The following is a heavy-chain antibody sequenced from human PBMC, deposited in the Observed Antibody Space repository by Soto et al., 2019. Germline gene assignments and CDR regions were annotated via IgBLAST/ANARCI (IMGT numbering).Heavy chain of an antibody. J-gene: IGHJ4*02. D-gene: IGHD5-18*01. CDR2: IYYSGST. CDR1: GGSISSGGYY. CDR3: ANAAPYPYSYGYFDY. V-gene: IGHV4-61*08. Sequence: PSETLSLTCTVSGGSISSGGYYWSWIRQPPGKGLEWIGYIYYSGSTNYNPSLKSRVTISVDTSKNQFSLKLSSVTAADTAVYYCANAAPYPYSYGYFDYWRQATLVTVSS.